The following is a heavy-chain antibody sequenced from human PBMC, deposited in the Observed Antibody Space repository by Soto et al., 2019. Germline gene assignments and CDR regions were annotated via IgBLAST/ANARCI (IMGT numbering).Heavy chain of an antibody. CDR1: GFPFDDFA. CDR2: ISWNSGRI. Sequence: EVQLVESGGGLVQPGRSLRLSCEASGFPFDDFAMYWFRQAPGKGLEWVASISWNSGRIGYADFVRGRLTISRDNVKKSLYLQIHSLRVEDTALYYCARDMGARSGSCLRGFDYWGQGTRVTVS. CDR3: ARDMGARSGSCLRGFDY. D-gene: IGHD1-26*01. J-gene: IGHJ4*02. V-gene: IGHV3-9*01.